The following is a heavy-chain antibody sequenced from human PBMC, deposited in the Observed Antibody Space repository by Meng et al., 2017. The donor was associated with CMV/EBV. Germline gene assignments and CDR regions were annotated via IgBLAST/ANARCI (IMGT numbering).Heavy chain of an antibody. CDR3: AKGYDDAD. J-gene: IGHJ4*02. V-gene: IGHV3-23*01. Sequence: LGLSCEGFGLAFSGYAMSWVRQARGKGLEWVSAISGSGGSTYYADSVKGRFTISRDNSKNTLYLQMNSLRAEDTPVYYCAKGYDDADWGQGTLVTVSS. D-gene: IGHD3-16*01. CDR2: ISGSGGST. CDR1: GLAFSGYA.